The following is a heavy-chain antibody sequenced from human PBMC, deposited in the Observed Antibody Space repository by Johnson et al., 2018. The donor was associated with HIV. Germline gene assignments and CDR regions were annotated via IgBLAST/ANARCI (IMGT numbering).Heavy chain of an antibody. J-gene: IGHJ3*02. CDR2: IRYDGSNK. CDR3: TTEAYSSSSAAFDI. D-gene: IGHD6-6*01. V-gene: IGHV3-30*02. CDR1: GFIFSSYG. Sequence: QVQLVESGGGVVQPGRSRRLSCAASGFIFSSYGMHWVRQAPGKGLEWVAFIRYDGSNKYYADSVKGRFTISRDNSKNTLYLQMNSLRAEDTAVYYCTTEAYSSSSAAFDIWGQGTMVTVSS.